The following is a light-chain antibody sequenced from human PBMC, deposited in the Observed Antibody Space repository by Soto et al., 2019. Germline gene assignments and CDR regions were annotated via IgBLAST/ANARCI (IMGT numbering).Light chain of an antibody. Sequence: EIEMTRYPATLSVSPGERATLSCRASQSLGTNLAWFQQKPGQVPRLLIHGASTRATGIPARFSGSGSGTDFTLTISSLQSEDFAVYYCQQYNQWPRTFGQGTKV. CDR3: QQYNQWPRT. J-gene: IGKJ1*01. CDR1: QSLGTN. V-gene: IGKV3-15*01. CDR2: GAS.